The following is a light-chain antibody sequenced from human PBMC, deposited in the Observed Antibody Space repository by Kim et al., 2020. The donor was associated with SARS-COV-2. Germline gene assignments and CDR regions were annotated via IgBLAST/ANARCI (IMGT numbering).Light chain of an antibody. CDR2: GAS. CDR3: EQYNNWSWT. V-gene: IGKV3-15*01. CDR1: QSVSSN. Sequence: VSPGERATLACRASQSVSSNLAWYQQKPGQAPRLLIYGASTRATGVPARFSGSGSGTEFTLTISSLQSEDFALYYCEQYNNWSWTFGQGTKVEIK. J-gene: IGKJ1*01.